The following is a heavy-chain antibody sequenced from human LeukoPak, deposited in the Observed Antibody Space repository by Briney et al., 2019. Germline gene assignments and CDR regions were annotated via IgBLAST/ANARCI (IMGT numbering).Heavy chain of an antibody. J-gene: IGHJ3*02. CDR1: GGSFNGYY. CDR2: INHSGST. V-gene: IGHV4-34*01. Sequence: SETLSLTCAVYGGSFNGYYWSWIRQPPGKGLEWIGEINHSGSTNYNPSLKSRVTISVDTSKNQFSLKLSSVTAADTAVYYCASGLITYYYDSSGYYRIRYAFDIWGQGTMVTVSS. CDR3: ASGLITYYYDSSGYYRIRYAFDI. D-gene: IGHD3-22*01.